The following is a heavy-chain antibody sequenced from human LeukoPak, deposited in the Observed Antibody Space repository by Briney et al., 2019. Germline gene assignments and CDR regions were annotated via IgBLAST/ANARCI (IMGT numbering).Heavy chain of an antibody. CDR1: GFTFSSYW. D-gene: IGHD3-22*01. Sequence: QSGRSLRLPCAASGFTFSSYWMPWVRQAPGKGLVWVSRINSDGSSTSYADSVKGRFTISGDNAKNTLYLQMNSLRAEDTAVYYCARELHYYDSSGHLGDYWGQGTLVTVSS. V-gene: IGHV3-74*01. CDR3: ARELHYYDSSGHLGDY. CDR2: INSDGSST. J-gene: IGHJ4*02.